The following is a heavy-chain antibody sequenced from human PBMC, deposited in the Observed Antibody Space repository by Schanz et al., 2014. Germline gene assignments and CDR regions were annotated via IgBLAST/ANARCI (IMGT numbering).Heavy chain of an antibody. D-gene: IGHD4-17*01. CDR3: ARDRGHGDLPGDI. CDR2: ISYSGST. V-gene: IGHV4-34*11. Sequence: QVQLQQWGAGLLKPSETLSLTCGVFGGSFSGYYWSWIRQHPGKGLEWIGFISYSGSTYYNPSLKSRVTISVDPSKNQFTLSLSSATAADTAVYYCARDRGHGDLPGDIWGQGTMVTVSS. CDR1: GGSFSGYY. J-gene: IGHJ3*02.